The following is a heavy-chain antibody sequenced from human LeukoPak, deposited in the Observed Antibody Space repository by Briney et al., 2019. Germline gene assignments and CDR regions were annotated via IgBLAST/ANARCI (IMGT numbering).Heavy chain of an antibody. J-gene: IGHJ3*02. V-gene: IGHV3-43*01. CDR2: ITWDGDTT. CDR1: GFTFDDYT. Sequence: GGSLRLSCAASGFTFDDYTMHWVRQAPGKGLEWVSLITWDGDTTNYADSVKGRFTISRDNSKDSLYLQMNSLRAEDTAVYYCARDLAWDAFDIWGQGTMVTVSS. CDR3: ARDLAWDAFDI.